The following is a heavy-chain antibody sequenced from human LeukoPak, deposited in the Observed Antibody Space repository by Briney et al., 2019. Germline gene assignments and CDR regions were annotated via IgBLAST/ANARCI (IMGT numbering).Heavy chain of an antibody. CDR3: ARYEVATEPPANWFDP. CDR1: GGSFSGYY. J-gene: IGHJ5*02. V-gene: IGHV4-34*01. CDR2: INHSGST. D-gene: IGHD2-15*01. Sequence: SDTLSLTCAVYGGSFSGYYWSWIRQPPGKGLEWIGEINHSGSTNYNPTLKTRVTISVDTSKNQFSLKLSSVTAGDTAVYYCARYEVATEPPANWFDPWGQGTLVSVSS.